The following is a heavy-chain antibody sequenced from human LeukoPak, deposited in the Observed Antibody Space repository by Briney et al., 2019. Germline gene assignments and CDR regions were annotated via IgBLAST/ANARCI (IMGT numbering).Heavy chain of an antibody. CDR3: ARDPFITGTTHDAFDI. D-gene: IGHD1-7*01. J-gene: IGHJ3*02. CDR2: INPSGGIT. CDR1: GYTFTSYG. Sequence: GASVKVSCKASGYTFTSYGISWVRQAPGQGLEWMGIINPSGGITDYAQKFQGRVTMTRDMSTSTVYMELSSLRSEDTAVYYCARDPFITGTTHDAFDIWGQGTMVTVSS. V-gene: IGHV1-46*01.